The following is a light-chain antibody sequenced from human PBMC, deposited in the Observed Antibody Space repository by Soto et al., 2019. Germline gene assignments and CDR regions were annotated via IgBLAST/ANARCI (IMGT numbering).Light chain of an antibody. CDR1: QSITTW. CDR2: DAS. CDR3: QEYESYSRT. J-gene: IGKJ1*01. Sequence: DIQMTQSPSILSASVGDRVTFTCRASQSITTWLAWYQQKPGKAPELLIFDASTLESGVPSRFSGSGSGTEFTLTISSLQPDDFAYYYCQEYESYSRTFGQGTKVEIK. V-gene: IGKV1-5*01.